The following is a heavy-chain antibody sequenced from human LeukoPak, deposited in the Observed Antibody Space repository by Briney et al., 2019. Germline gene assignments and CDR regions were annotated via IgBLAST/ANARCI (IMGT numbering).Heavy chain of an antibody. Sequence: ASVKVSCKASGYTFTSYDINWVRQDTGQGLEWMGWMNPNSGNTGYAQKFQGRVTITRNTSISTAYMELSSLRSEDTAVYYCAGEIAGTYYFDYWGQGTLVTVSS. CDR3: AGEIAGTYYFDY. V-gene: IGHV1-8*03. CDR1: GYTFTSYD. D-gene: IGHD1-14*01. J-gene: IGHJ4*02. CDR2: MNPNSGNT.